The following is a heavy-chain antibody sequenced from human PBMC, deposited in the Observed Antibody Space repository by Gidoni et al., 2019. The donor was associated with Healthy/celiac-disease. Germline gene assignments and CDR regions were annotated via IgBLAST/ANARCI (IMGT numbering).Heavy chain of an antibody. CDR3: AKEPFRGGGY. J-gene: IGHJ4*02. CDR2: ISGSGGST. CDR1: GFTFSSYA. D-gene: IGHD3-10*01. V-gene: IGHV3-23*01. Sequence: ELLLLESGGGLVEPGGSLRLSCAASGFTFSSYAMSWVRQAPGKGLEWVSAISGSGGSTYYADSVKGRFTISRDNYKNTLYLQMNSLRAEDTAVYYCAKEPFRGGGYWGQGTLVTVSS.